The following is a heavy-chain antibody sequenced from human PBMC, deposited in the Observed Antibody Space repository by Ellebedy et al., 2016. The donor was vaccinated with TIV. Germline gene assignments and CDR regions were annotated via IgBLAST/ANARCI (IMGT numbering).Heavy chain of an antibody. Sequence: GGSLRLSXAASGFTFSLYGMLWVRQAPGKGLEWVAVIYYDGSNKYYADSVKGRFTISKDDSKNTLYLQMNSLRADDTAVYYCARDHNWDFDFWGQGTLVTVSS. D-gene: IGHD3-16*01. CDR3: ARDHNWDFDF. V-gene: IGHV3-33*01. J-gene: IGHJ4*02. CDR1: GFTFSLYG. CDR2: IYYDGSNK.